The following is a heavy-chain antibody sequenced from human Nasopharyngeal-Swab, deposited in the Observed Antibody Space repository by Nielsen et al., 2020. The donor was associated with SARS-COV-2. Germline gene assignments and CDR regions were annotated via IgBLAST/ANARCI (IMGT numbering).Heavy chain of an antibody. V-gene: IGHV3-30*03. Sequence: GGSLRLSCAASGFTFSSYGMHWVRQAPGKGLAWVAVISYDGSNKYYADSVKGRFTISRDNSKNTLYLQMNSLRAEDTAVYYCLYLTNWNYGLDYWGQGTLVTVSS. CDR2: ISYDGSNK. D-gene: IGHD1-7*01. J-gene: IGHJ4*02. CDR1: GFTFSSYG. CDR3: LYLTNWNYGLDY.